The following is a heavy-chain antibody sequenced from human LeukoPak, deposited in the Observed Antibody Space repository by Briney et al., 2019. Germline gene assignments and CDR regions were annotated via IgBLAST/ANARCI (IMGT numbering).Heavy chain of an antibody. D-gene: IGHD3-10*01. CDR3: ARAPGFWGRDGLGSYWYDV. V-gene: IGHV4-59*01. J-gene: IGHJ6*02. Sequence: PSETLSLTCTVSGGSISSYYWSWIRQPPGKGLEWIGYIYYSGSTNYNPSLKSRVTISVDTSKNQFSLKLSSVTAADTAVYYCARAPGFWGRDGLGSYWYDVWGQGTTVTVSS. CDR2: IYYSGST. CDR1: GGSISSYY.